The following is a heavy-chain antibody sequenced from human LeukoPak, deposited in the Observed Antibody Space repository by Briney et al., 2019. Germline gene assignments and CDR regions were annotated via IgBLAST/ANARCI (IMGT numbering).Heavy chain of an antibody. Sequence: GGSLRLSCAASGFTLSSSWMSWVRQAPGKGLEWVANIKQDGSEKYYVDSVKGRFTISRDNAKNSLYLQMNSLRAEDTAVYFCARVVPPLYHFDYWGQGTLVTVSS. D-gene: IGHD2-2*02. CDR3: ARVVPPLYHFDY. V-gene: IGHV3-7*01. J-gene: IGHJ4*02. CDR2: IKQDGSEK. CDR1: GFTLSSSW.